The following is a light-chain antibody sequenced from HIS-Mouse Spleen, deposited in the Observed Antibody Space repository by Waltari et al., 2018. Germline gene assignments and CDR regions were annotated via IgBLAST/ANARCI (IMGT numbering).Light chain of an antibody. J-gene: IGLJ3*02. CDR2: RNN. CDR1: SSNIGSNY. V-gene: IGLV1-47*01. CDR3: AAWDDSLSGPV. Sequence: QSVLTQPPSASGTPGQRVTISCSGSSSNIGSNYVYWYQQLPGTAPKLLIYRNNQRPSGVPDRFAGYKSGTSGSLAISGRRSEDEADYYCAAWDDSLSGPVFGGGTKLTVL.